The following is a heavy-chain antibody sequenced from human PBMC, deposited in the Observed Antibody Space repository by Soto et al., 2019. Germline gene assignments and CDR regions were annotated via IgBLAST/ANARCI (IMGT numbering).Heavy chain of an antibody. CDR1: GGSISSYY. CDR3: ARALYCSSNSCYSYYGMDV. Sequence: ETLSLTCTVSGGSISSYYWSWIRQPPGKGLEWIGYIFYSGSTNYNPSLKSRVTISVDTSKNQFSLKLSSVTAADTAVYYCARALYCSSNSCYSYYGMDVWGQGTTVTVSS. D-gene: IGHD2-2*01. CDR2: IFYSGST. V-gene: IGHV4-59*01. J-gene: IGHJ6*02.